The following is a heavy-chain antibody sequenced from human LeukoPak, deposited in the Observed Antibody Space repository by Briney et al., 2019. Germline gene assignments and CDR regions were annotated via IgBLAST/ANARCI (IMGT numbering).Heavy chain of an antibody. J-gene: IGHJ5*02. V-gene: IGHV1-18*01. CDR1: GYTFTSYG. CDR3: AKKSLTAGNPWFDP. CDR2: ISAYNGNT. Sequence: ASVKVSCKASGYTFTSYGISWVRQAPGQGLEWMGWISAYNGNTNYAQKLQGRVTMTTDTSTSTAYMELRSLRSDDTAVYYCAKKSLTAGNPWFDPWGQGTLVTVSS. D-gene: IGHD6-13*01.